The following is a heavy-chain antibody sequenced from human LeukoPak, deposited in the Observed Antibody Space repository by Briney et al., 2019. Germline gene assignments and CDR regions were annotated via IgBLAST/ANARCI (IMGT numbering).Heavy chain of an antibody. CDR1: GFTFSDHY. Sequence: KPGGSLRLSCTASGFTFSDHYMSWFRLSPGKGLEWISYITSSGTTIDYADSVKGRFTISRDNAQSSLYLQMNRLRPEDTAMYYCARDPDYGDPYWGQGTLVTVSS. D-gene: IGHD4-17*01. J-gene: IGHJ4*02. V-gene: IGHV3-11*01. CDR3: ARDPDYGDPY. CDR2: ITSSGTTI.